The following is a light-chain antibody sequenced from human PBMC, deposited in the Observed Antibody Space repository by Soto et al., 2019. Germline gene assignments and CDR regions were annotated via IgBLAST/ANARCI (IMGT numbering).Light chain of an antibody. V-gene: IGLV2-14*01. CDR1: SSDVGGYNY. CDR2: DVS. J-gene: IGLJ1*01. Sequence: QSVLTQPASVSGSPGQSITISCTGTSSDVGGYNYVSWYQQHPGKALKLMIYDVSNRPSGVSNRFSGSKSGNTASLTISGLQAEDEADYYCSSYTSSSKVFGTGTKLTVL. CDR3: SSYTSSSKV.